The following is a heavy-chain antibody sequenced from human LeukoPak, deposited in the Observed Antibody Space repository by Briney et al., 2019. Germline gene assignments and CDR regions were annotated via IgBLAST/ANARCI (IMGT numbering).Heavy chain of an antibody. J-gene: IGHJ5*02. CDR3: ARVEGGRGGVPDL. CDR2: FSTTGGST. D-gene: IGHD5-24*01. CDR1: GFTSSIYT. V-gene: IGHV3-23*01. Sequence: GGSLRLSCAASGFTSSIYTMTWVRQTPGKGLEWASAFSTTGGSTYYADSVKGRFTISRDNSQNTLYLQMSSLRAEDTAIYYCARVEGGRGGVPDLWGQGTLVTVSS.